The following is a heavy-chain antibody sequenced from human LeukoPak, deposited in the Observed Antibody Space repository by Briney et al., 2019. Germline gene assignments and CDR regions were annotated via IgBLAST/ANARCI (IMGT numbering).Heavy chain of an antibody. CDR2: ISAYNGNT. Sequence: ASVKVSCKASGYTFTSYGISWVRQAPGQGLEWMGWISAYNGNTNYAQELQGRVTMTTDTSTSTAYMELRSLRSDDTAVYYCALDPGYYYDSSGYYYEGSWGQGTLVTVSS. V-gene: IGHV1-18*01. D-gene: IGHD3-22*01. CDR3: ALDPGYYYDSSGYYYEGS. CDR1: GYTFTSYG. J-gene: IGHJ4*02.